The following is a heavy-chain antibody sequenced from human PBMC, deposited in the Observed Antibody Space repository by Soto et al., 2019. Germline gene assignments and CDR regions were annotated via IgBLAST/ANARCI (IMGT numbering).Heavy chain of an antibody. D-gene: IGHD3-3*01. J-gene: IGHJ4*02. V-gene: IGHV3-49*04. CDR3: TRFLEWLSYYFDY. Sequence: SLRLSCTASGFTFGDYAMSWVRQAPGKGLEWVGFIRSKAYGGTTEYAASVKGRFTISRDDSKSIAYLQMNSLKTEDTAVYYCTRFLEWLSYYFDYWGQGTLVTVSA. CDR2: IRSKAYGGTT. CDR1: GFTFGDYA.